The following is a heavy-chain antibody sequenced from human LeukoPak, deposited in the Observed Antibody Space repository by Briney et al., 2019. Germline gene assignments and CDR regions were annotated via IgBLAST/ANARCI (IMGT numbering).Heavy chain of an antibody. CDR2: ISAYNGNT. D-gene: IGHD6-19*01. CDR3: ARVGAVAGTVSY. CDR1: GYTFTSYG. Sequence: ASVKVSCKASGYTFTSYGISWVRQATGQGRELMGWISAYNGNTNYAQKLQGRVTMTTDTSTSTAYMELRSLRSDDTAVYYCARVGAVAGTVSYWGQGTLVTVSS. J-gene: IGHJ4*02. V-gene: IGHV1-18*01.